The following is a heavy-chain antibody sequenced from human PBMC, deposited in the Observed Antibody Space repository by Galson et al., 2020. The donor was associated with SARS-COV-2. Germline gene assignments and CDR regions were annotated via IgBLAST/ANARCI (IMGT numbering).Heavy chain of an antibody. Sequence: SQTLSLTCAVYGGSFSDYSWTWVRQPPGKGLEWIGEINHSGSTNYNPSLKSRVFISVDTSKNQFSLKLSSVTAADTAVYYCARGGSRPIMVFDYYYFYMDVWSKGTTVTVSS. V-gene: IGHV4-34*01. D-gene: IGHD2-8*01. J-gene: IGHJ6*03. CDR2: INHSGST. CDR1: GGSFSDYS. CDR3: ARGGSRPIMVFDYYYFYMDV.